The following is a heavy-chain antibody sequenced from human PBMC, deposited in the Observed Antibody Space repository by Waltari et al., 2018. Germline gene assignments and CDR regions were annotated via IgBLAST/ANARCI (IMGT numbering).Heavy chain of an antibody. V-gene: IGHV5-51*01. CDR1: GYTFPIYW. CDR2: IYPDDSGA. J-gene: IGHJ4*02. Sequence: EVQLLQSGPEMKKPGESLKISCKGSGYTFPIYWIAWVRQMPGKGLEWMGIIYPDDSGAAYSPSFEGQVTISVDKSITTTYLQWTSLKASDTATYYCARQNRASGWAEYWGQGTPVTVSS. CDR3: ARQNRASGWAEY. D-gene: IGHD6-19*01.